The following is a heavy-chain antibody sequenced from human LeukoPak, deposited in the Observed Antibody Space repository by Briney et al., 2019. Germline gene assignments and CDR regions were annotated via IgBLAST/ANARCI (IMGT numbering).Heavy chain of an antibody. CDR2: FDNSGGS. D-gene: IGHD3/OR15-3a*01. V-gene: IGHV4-61*01. J-gene: IGHJ4*02. Sequence: SETLSLTCTVSGGSISSSNNYWNWIRQPPGKGLEWIGYFDNSGGSNYNPALESRVIISVDTSKNQFSLKLRSLTAADTAVYYCARWNYDIWTGHRYFDYWGQGTLVIVSS. CDR1: GGSISSSNNY. CDR3: ARWNYDIWTGHRYFDY.